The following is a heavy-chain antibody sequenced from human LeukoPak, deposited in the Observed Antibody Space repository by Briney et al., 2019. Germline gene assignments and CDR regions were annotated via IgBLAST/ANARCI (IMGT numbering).Heavy chain of an antibody. Sequence: PSETLSLTYTVSGGSISSSSYYWGWIRQPPGTGLEWIGSIYYSGSTYYNPSLKSRVTISVDTSKNQFSLKLSSVTAADTAVYYCASHAAAGTRWDYWGQGTLVTVSS. CDR1: GGSISSSSYY. CDR3: ASHAAAGTRWDY. V-gene: IGHV4-39*01. D-gene: IGHD6-13*01. CDR2: IYYSGST. J-gene: IGHJ4*02.